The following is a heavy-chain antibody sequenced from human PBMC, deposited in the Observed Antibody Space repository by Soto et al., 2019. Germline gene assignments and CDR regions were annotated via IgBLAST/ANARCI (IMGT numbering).Heavy chain of an antibody. D-gene: IGHD3-3*01. V-gene: IGHV1-8*01. Sequence: ASVKVYCKAAGYTFTRYDTNWVRRATGQELEWMGWMNPNSGNTGYAQKFQGRVTMTRNTSISTAYMELSSLRSEDTAVYYCARTLLGDGYNYWSLRVERGVHAFDIWG. CDR2: MNPNSGNT. CDR3: ARTLLGDGYNYWSLRVERGVHAFDI. CDR1: GYTFTRYD. J-gene: IGHJ3*02.